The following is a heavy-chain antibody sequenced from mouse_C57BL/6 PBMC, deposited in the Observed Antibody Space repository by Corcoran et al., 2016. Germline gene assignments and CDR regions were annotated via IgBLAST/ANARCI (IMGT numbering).Heavy chain of an antibody. CDR3: ARDYGSSRYWYFDV. J-gene: IGHJ1*03. CDR2: INTYSGVP. D-gene: IGHD1-1*01. V-gene: IGHV9-3*01. Sequence: QIQLVQSGPELKKPGETVKISCKASGYTFTTYGMSWVKQAPGKGLKWMGWINTYSGVPTYADDFKGRFAFSLETSASTAYLQINNLKNEDTATYFCARDYGSSRYWYFDVWGTGTTVTVSS. CDR1: GYTFTTYG.